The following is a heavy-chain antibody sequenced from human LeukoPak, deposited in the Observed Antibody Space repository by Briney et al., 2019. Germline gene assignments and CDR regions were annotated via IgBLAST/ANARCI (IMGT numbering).Heavy chain of an antibody. V-gene: IGHV4-34*01. D-gene: IGHD2-2*01. CDR3: ATSTDIVVVPAARGYNWFDP. J-gene: IGHJ5*02. CDR1: GGSFSVYY. Sequence: PSETLSLACAVYGGSFSVYYWSWIRQPPGKGLEWIGEINHSGSTNYNPSLKSRVTISVDTSKNQFSLKLSSVTAADTAVYYCATSTDIVVVPAARGYNWFDPWGQGTLVTVSS. CDR2: INHSGST.